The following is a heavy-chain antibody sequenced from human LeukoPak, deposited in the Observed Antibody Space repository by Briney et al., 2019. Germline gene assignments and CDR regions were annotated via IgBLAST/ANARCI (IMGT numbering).Heavy chain of an antibody. V-gene: IGHV3-48*04. J-gene: IGHJ3*02. CDR1: GFTFRTYG. Sequence: GGSLRLSCAASGFTFRTYGMNWVRQAPGKGLEWISYNSNSDTVHYSNSVEGRFTISRDNAKNSLYLQMNSLRAEDTAMYYCARHGGAFDIWGQGTLVTVSS. D-gene: IGHD3-10*01. CDR3: ARHGGAFDI. CDR2: NSNSDTV.